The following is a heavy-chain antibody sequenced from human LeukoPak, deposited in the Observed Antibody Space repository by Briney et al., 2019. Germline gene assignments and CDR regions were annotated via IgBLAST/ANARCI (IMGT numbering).Heavy chain of an antibody. J-gene: IGHJ6*02. CDR3: ARDCGGDCRPTSGNYYYYGMDV. D-gene: IGHD2-21*02. CDR1: GGSITSGNYY. CDR2: IFYSGST. V-gene: IGHV4-30-4*01. Sequence: NTSQTLSLTCTVSGGSITSGNYYWSWIRQPPGKGLEWIGYIFYSGSTYYKASLKSRVTISLDTSRNQISLNLTSVTAADTAVYYCARDCGGDCRPTSGNYYYYGMDVWGRGTTVTVSS.